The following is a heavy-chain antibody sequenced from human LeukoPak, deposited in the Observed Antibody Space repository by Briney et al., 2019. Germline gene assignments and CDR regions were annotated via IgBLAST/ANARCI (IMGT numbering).Heavy chain of an antibody. CDR1: GYSFTGYY. V-gene: IGHV1-2*02. D-gene: IGHD6-13*01. Sequence: GASVKVSCKASGYSFTGYYMHWVRQAPGQGLEWMGWISPSSGGTNYAQKFQGRDTMTTDTTISTAYMELSRLRSDDTAVYYCASALNSRSSSCWGQGTRVTVSS. J-gene: IGHJ4*02. CDR2: ISPSSGGT. CDR3: ASALNSRSSSC.